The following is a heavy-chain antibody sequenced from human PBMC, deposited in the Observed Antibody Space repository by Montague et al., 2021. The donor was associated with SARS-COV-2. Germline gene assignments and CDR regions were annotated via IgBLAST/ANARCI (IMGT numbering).Heavy chain of an antibody. J-gene: IGHJ4*02. V-gene: IGHV4-30-2*01. Sequence: TLSLTCAVSGGSISSGTYSWSWIRQPPGKGLEWIGYIYHSGDTYYNPSLKSRVTISVDRSKNQFSLRLSSVTAAATAVYYCARGGGYSDLHYFDYWGQGTLVTVSS. CDR3: ARGGGYSDLHYFDY. CDR2: IYHSGDT. D-gene: IGHD4-17*01. CDR1: GGSISSGTYS.